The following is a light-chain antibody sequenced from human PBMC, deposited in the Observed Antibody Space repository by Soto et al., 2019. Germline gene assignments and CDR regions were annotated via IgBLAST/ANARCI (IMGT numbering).Light chain of an antibody. Sequence: EIVMTQSPDTLSVSPGDTATLSCRSSQNIHINLAWYQQKPGQAPTLLIYGVTARAPGVPARFSGSGSGTDFTPTIRSVQSGDFGVFYCQQYEGWPRTFGLGTKVEIQ. CDR1: QNIHIN. V-gene: IGKV3-15*01. J-gene: IGKJ2*01. CDR3: QQYEGWPRT. CDR2: GVT.